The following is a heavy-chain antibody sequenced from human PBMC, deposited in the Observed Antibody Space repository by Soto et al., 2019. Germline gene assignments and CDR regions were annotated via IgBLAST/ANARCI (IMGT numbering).Heavy chain of an antibody. CDR2: IYYSGST. CDR3: AKVWFGELLFDYFDY. Sequence: TSETLSLTCTVSGGSISSSSYYWGWIRQPPGKGLEWIGSIYYSGSTYYNPSLKSRVTISVDTSKNQFSLKLSSVTAADTAVYYCAKVWFGELLFDYFDYWGQGTLVTVSS. D-gene: IGHD3-10*01. J-gene: IGHJ4*02. CDR1: GGSISSSSYY. V-gene: IGHV4-39*01.